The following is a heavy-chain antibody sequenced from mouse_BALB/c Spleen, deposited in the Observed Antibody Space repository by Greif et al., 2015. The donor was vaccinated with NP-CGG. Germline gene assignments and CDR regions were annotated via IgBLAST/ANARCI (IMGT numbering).Heavy chain of an antibody. J-gene: IGHJ2*01. CDR2: ISSGGSYT. CDR1: GFTFSSYT. D-gene: IGHD2-3*01. V-gene: IGHV5-6-4*01. Sequence: EAKLVESGGGLVKPGGSLKLSCAASGFTFSSYTMSWVRQTPEKRLEWVATISSGGSYTYYPDSAKGRFTISRDNAKNTLYLQMNSLKSEDTAMYYCTREDDGYYGYWGQGTTLTVSS. CDR3: TREDDGYYGY.